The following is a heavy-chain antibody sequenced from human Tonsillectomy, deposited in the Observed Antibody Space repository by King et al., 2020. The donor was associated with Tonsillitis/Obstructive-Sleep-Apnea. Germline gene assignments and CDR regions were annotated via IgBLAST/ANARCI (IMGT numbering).Heavy chain of an antibody. V-gene: IGHV5-51*01. CDR3: ARLEDEFWSGYYMTWFDP. J-gene: IGHJ5*02. CDR2: IYPGDSDT. D-gene: IGHD3-3*01. Sequence: QLVQSGAEVKKPGESLKISCKGSGYNFTTYWIGWVRQMPGKGLEWMGIIYPGDSDTRYSPSFQGQVNISADKSITTAYLQWISLKASDTAMYYCARLEDEFWSGYYMTWFDPWGQGTLVTVSS. CDR1: GYNFTTYW.